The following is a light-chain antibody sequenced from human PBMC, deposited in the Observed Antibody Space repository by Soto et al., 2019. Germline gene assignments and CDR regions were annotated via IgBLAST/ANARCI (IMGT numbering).Light chain of an antibody. J-gene: IGKJ4*01. Sequence: EIVLTQSPGTLSLSPGERATLSCRASQTVRTNYLAWFQHKPDQAPRLLIYGASSMATGIPDRFSGSWSGTDFTLTINRLEPEDFAVYFCQQYSDSPLTFGGGTKVEIK. CDR2: GAS. V-gene: IGKV3-20*01. CDR3: QQYSDSPLT. CDR1: QTVRTNY.